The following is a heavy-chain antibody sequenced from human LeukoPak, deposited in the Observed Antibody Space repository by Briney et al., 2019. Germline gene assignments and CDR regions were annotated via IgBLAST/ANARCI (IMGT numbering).Heavy chain of an antibody. CDR3: ARDRSTMMEDYGMDV. D-gene: IGHD3-22*01. J-gene: IGHJ6*02. CDR2: IYTSGST. Sequence: SETLSLTCTVSGGSISSYYWSWLRQPAGKGLEWIGRIYTSGSTNYNPSLKSRVTISVDTSKNQFSLKLSSVTAADTAVYYCARDRSTMMEDYGMDVWGQGTTVTVSS. CDR1: GGSISSYY. V-gene: IGHV4-4*07.